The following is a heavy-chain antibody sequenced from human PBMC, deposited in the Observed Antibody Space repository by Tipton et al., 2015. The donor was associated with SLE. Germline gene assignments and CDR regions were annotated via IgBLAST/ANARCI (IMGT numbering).Heavy chain of an antibody. D-gene: IGHD6-13*01. V-gene: IGHV4-61*02. J-gene: IGHJ6*03. Sequence: LRLSCTVSGGSISSGSYYWSWIRQPAGKGLEWIGRIYTSGSTNYNPSLKSRVTISVDTSKNQFSLKLSSVTAADTAVYYCARDPPIAAAAVDWYYMDVWGKGTTVTVSS. CDR2: IYTSGST. CDR1: GGSISSGSYY. CDR3: ARDPPIAAAAVDWYYMDV.